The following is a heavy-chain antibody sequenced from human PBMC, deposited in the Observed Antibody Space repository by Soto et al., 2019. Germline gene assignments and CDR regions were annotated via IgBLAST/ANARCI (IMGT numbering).Heavy chain of an antibody. CDR2: IYKSATT. CDR3: ARGRYCLTGRCFPNWFDS. D-gene: IGHD2-15*01. J-gene: IGHJ5*01. V-gene: IGHV4-30-4*01. Sequence: SETLSLTCSVSGDSISTVDYFWAWIRQPPXQALEYIGYIYKSATTYYNPSFESRVAISLDTSKSQFSLNVTSVTAADTAVYFCARGRYCLTGRCFPNWFDSWGQGTLVTVSS. CDR1: GDSISTVDYF.